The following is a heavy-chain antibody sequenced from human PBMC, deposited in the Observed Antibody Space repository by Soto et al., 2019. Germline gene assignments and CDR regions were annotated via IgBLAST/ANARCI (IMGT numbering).Heavy chain of an antibody. CDR1: GFTFSSYS. J-gene: IGHJ6*03. D-gene: IGHD3-3*01. CDR2: ISSSSSTI. Sequence: PGGSLRLSCAAFGFTFSSYSMNWVRQAPGKGLEWVSYISSSSSTIYYADSVKGRFTISRDNAKNSLYLQMNSLRAEDTAVYYCARAAITIFGVGNYYYYMDVWGKGTTVTVSS. V-gene: IGHV3-48*01. CDR3: ARAAITIFGVGNYYYYMDV.